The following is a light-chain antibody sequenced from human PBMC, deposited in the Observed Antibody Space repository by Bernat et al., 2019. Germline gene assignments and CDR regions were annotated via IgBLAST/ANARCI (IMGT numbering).Light chain of an antibody. CDR3: QHHKNYPLT. J-gene: IGKJ4*01. Sequence: TCRESQAISNYLAWYQQRPGKAPKPLIYDASGGGPSRFSGGGSGTDFTLTINSLQPEDFATYYCQHHKNYPLTFAARTHVEL. CDR2: DAS. CDR1: QAISNY. V-gene: IGKV1D-13*01.